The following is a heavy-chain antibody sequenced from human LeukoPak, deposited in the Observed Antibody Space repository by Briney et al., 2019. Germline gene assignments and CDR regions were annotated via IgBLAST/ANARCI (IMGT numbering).Heavy chain of an antibody. CDR2: IWYDGSNK. J-gene: IGHJ3*02. CDR1: GFTFSSYG. CDR3: ARGPPLYYYDSDDAFDI. V-gene: IGHV3-33*01. Sequence: PGGSLRLSCAASGFTFSSYGMHWVRQAPGKGLEWVAVIWYDGSNKYYADSVKGRFTISRDNSKNTLYLQMNSLRAEDTAVYYCARGPPLYYYDSDDAFDIWGQGTMVTVSS. D-gene: IGHD3-22*01.